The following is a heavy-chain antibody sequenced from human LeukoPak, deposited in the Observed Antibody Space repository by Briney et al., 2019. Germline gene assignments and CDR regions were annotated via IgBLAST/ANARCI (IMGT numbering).Heavy chain of an antibody. J-gene: IGHJ5*02. V-gene: IGHV4-34*01. D-gene: IGHD2-2*01. CDR3: ARRPIVVVPAAYNWFDP. Sequence: SETLSLTCTVSGGSISTYYWSWIRQPPGKGLEWIGEINHSGSTNYNPSLKSRVTISVDTSKNQFSLKLSSVTAADTAVYYCARRPIVVVPAAYNWFDPWGQGTLVTVSS. CDR1: GGSISTYY. CDR2: INHSGST.